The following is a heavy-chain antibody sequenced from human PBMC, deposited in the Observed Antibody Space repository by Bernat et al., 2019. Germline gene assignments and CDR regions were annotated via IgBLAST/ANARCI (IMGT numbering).Heavy chain of an antibody. V-gene: IGHV4-59*01. CDR2: IYYSGST. J-gene: IGHJ4*02. CDR3: ATLPAPYSGSYYPDY. CDR1: GGSISSYY. D-gene: IGHD1-26*01. Sequence: QVQLQESGPGLVKPSETLSLTCTVSGGSISSYYWSWIRQPPGKGLEWIGYIYYSGSTNYNPSLKSRVTISVDTSKNQFSLKLSSVTAADTAVYYCATLPAPYSGSYYPDYWGQGTLVTVSS.